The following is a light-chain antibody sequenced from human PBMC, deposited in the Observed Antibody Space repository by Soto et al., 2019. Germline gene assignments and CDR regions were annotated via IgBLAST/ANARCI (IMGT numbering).Light chain of an antibody. Sequence: EIVLTQSQPNLSVSPSDRTRRXWMALQSVSSNLAWYQQKPGQAPRLLIFGASIRVKGIPDRFIGSGSGTEFTLTISSLQSEDFAVYYCQQYNNWPPGMTFGQGTRLEIK. CDR2: GAS. CDR3: QQYNNWPPGMT. J-gene: IGKJ5*01. V-gene: IGKV3D-15*01. CDR1: QSVSSN.